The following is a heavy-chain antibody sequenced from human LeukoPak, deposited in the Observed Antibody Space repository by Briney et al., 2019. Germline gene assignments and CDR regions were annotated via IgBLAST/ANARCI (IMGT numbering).Heavy chain of an antibody. Sequence: SETLSLTCSVSGASISSHYWSWIRQPPGKGLEWIGYIFHSGSTAYNPSLESRVTISVDTPKNQFSLRLSSVSAADTAVYYCARGPLSGYENYFDYWGQGALVTVSS. CDR2: IFHSGST. J-gene: IGHJ4*02. D-gene: IGHD5-12*01. V-gene: IGHV4-59*11. CDR3: ARGPLSGYENYFDY. CDR1: GASISSHY.